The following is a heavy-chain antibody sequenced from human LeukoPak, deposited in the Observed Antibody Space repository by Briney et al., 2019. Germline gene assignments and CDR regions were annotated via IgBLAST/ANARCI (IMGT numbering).Heavy chain of an antibody. J-gene: IGHJ4*02. CDR1: GFTFSSYW. Sequence: PGGSLRLSCAASGFTFSSYWMHWVRQAPGKGLVWVSRINGDGSSTYDADFVKGRFTISRDNAKNTVYLQMSSLRAEDTAVYYCAPIVYNWNDDYYWGQGTLVTVSS. CDR3: APIVYNWNDDYY. D-gene: IGHD1-1*01. V-gene: IGHV3-74*01. CDR2: INGDGSST.